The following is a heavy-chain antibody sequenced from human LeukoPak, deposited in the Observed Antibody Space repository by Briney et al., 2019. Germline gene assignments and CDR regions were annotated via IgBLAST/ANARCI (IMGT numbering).Heavy chain of an antibody. D-gene: IGHD4-23*01. Sequence: SQTLSLTCSISADSVTSNSAAWNWIRQSPSKGLEWLGRTCYSSKWYNDYAVSLKSRRTIDPGTSNNQFSLQLNSVTTEDTAVYYCARDYGGNSYSFDYWGQGTLVTVSS. CDR1: ADSVTSNSAA. CDR3: ARDYGGNSYSFDY. CDR2: TCYSSKWYN. J-gene: IGHJ4*02. V-gene: IGHV6-1*01.